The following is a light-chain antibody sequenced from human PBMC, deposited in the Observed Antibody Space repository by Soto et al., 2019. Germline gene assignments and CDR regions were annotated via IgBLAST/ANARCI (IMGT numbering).Light chain of an antibody. CDR1: QSVSSDY. CDR2: GAS. J-gene: IGKJ2*01. Sequence: EIVLTQSPGTLSFSPGERATLSCRASQSVSSDYLAWYQQKPGQAPRLLIYGASSRATGIPDRFSGSGSGTDCTLTVSRLEPEDFAVFYCQQYGSSPPTFGQGTKVEIK. V-gene: IGKV3-20*01. CDR3: QQYGSSPPT.